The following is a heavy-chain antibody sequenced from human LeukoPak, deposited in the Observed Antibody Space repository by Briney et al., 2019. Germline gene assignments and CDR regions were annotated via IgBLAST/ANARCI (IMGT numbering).Heavy chain of an antibody. V-gene: IGHV1-18*01. CDR2: ISAYNGNT. J-gene: IGHJ4*02. CDR1: GYTFTSYG. CDR3: ATSTMVRGVEAFDY. D-gene: IGHD3-10*01. Sequence: ASVKVSCKASGYTFTSYGISWVRQAPGQGLEWMGWISAYNGNTNYAQKLQGRVTMTTDTSTSTAYMKLRSLRSDDTAVYYCATSTMVRGVEAFDYWGQGTLVTVSS.